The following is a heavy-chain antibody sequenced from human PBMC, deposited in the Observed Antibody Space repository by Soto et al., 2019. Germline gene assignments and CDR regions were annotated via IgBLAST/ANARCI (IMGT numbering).Heavy chain of an antibody. J-gene: IGHJ6*02. CDR2: ISGSGTTI. CDR3: ASSEGNYYYYGMDV. Sequence: GGSLRLSCEASRFRFSDYYMSWVRQAPGKGLEWVSFISGSGTTIYYADSVKGRFTISRDNAKNSLFLQMNSLRVEDTAVYYCASSEGNYYYYGMDVWRQGTTVTVSS. CDR1: RFRFSDYY. V-gene: IGHV3-11*01.